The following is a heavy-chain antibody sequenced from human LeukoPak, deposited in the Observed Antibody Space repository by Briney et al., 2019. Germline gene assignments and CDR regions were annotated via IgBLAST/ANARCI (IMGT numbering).Heavy chain of an antibody. CDR1: GFTFGSYE. CDR2: IGTIISTT. CDR3: ARNVYDLRGQWLVPGFDY. Sequence: GSLRLSCAASGFTFGSYEMNWVRQAPGKGLEWVSYIGTIISTTYYADSVKGRFTVSRDDAKSSLYPQMSSLRAEDTAVYYCARNVYDLRGQWLVPGFDYWGQGTLVTVSS. J-gene: IGHJ4*02. V-gene: IGHV3-48*03. D-gene: IGHD6-19*01.